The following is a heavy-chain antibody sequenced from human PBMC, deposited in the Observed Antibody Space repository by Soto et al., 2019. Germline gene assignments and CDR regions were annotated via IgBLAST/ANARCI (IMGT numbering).Heavy chain of an antibody. J-gene: IGHJ4*02. CDR2: ISGSGGST. CDR1: GFTFSSYA. CDR3: AKDRLAPIFGVAYFDY. D-gene: IGHD3-3*01. V-gene: IGHV3-23*01. Sequence: EVQLLESGGGLVQPGGSLRLSCAASGFTFSSYAMSWVRQAPGKGLEWVSAISGSGGSTYYADSVKGRFTISRDNSKNTLYLQMNSLRAEDTAVYYCAKDRLAPIFGVAYFDYWGQGTLVTVSS.